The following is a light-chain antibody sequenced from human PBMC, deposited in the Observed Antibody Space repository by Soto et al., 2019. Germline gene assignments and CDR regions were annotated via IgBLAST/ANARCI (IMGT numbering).Light chain of an antibody. V-gene: IGKV3-15*01. CDR3: QQYYNWPPYT. J-gene: IGKJ2*01. CDR1: QSVDTN. CDR2: GAS. Sequence: EVVMTQSPATLSVSPGDRATLSCRASQSVDTNVAWYQQKPGQAPRLLVHGASTRATGVPARFTGIGSGTDFTLTISGLQSDEFAFYYCQQYYNWPPYTFGQGTKLQIK.